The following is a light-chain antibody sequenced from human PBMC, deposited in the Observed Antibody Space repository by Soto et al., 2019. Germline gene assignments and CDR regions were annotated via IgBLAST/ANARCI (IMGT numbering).Light chain of an antibody. J-gene: IGLJ2*01. Sequence: QSVLTQSPSACASLEASVKLTCNLSSGHSSYAIAWHQQRPEKGPRYLMKLNSDGSHSKGDGIPDRFSGSSSGAERYLTISNLQSEDEADYYCQTWVTGIQVFGGGTKPPS. CDR3: QTWVTGIQV. V-gene: IGLV4-69*01. CDR2: LNSDGSH. CDR1: SGHSSYA.